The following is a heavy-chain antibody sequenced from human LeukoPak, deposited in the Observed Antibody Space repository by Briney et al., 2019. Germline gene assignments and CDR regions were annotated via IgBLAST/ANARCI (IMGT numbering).Heavy chain of an antibody. CDR3: ARGGSTFDY. CDR2: INHNGNVN. Sequence: GGSLRLSCAASGFTFSSYWMNWARQAPGKGLEWVASINHNGNVNYYVDSVKGRFTISRDNAKNSLYLQMSNLRAEDTAVYFCARGGSTFDYWGQGTLVTVSS. J-gene: IGHJ4*02. D-gene: IGHD5/OR15-5a*01. V-gene: IGHV3-7*03. CDR1: GFTFSSYW.